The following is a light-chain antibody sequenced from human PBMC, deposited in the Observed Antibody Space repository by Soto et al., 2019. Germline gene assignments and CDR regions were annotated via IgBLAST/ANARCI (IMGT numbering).Light chain of an antibody. CDR1: QGIAPY. Sequence: DVQMTQYPSAMSAFVGDRVTITCRASQGIAPYLAWFQQKPGKVPKLLIYATSTLQAGVPSPFSGSGSGTDFTLSISRLQPEDVGTYYCQTYNSSPLTFGGGTKVEI. J-gene: IGKJ4*01. CDR2: ATS. CDR3: QTYNSSPLT. V-gene: IGKV1-27*01.